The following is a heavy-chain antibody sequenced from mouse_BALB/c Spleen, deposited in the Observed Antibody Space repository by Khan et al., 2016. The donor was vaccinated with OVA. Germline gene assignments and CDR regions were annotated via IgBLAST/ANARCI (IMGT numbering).Heavy chain of an antibody. Sequence: MQLEESGPSLVKPSQTLSLTCSVTGVSITRGYWYWIRQFPGNKLDYMGYISYSGNTYCNPSLESRISITRDTSKNQYFLQLNSVTTEETTTYYGACELRGFAYWGQGTLVTVSA. V-gene: IGHV3-8*02. J-gene: IGHJ3*01. CDR1: GVSITRGY. CDR2: ISYSGNT. CDR3: ACELRGFAY. D-gene: IGHD1-3*01.